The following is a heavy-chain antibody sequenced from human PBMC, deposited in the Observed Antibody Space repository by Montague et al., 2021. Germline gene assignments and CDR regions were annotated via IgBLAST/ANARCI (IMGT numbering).Heavy chain of an antibody. CDR2: ISHTGST. Sequence: SETLSLTCAVYGGSLSSYIWNWIRQPPGRDLEWIGQISHTGSTSYNPSLKSRVTMSVDTSENHVSLRLSSVTAADTAVYYCTRGEVAGTGIDYWGQGALVTVSS. CDR3: TRGEVAGTGIDY. J-gene: IGHJ4*02. V-gene: IGHV4-34*01. D-gene: IGHD2-8*02. CDR1: GGSLSSYI.